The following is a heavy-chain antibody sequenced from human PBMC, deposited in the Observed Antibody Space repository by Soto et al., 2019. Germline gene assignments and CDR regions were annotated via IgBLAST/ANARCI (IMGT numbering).Heavy chain of an antibody. CDR1: GFTFSSYA. J-gene: IGHJ4*02. V-gene: IGHV3-23*01. CDR2: ISGSGGST. D-gene: IGHD2-2*01. Sequence: GGSLRLSCAASGFTFSSYAMSWVRQAPGKGLEWVSAISGSGGSTSYADSVKGRFTISRDNSKNTLYLQMKSLRAEDTAVYYCAKLARYCSSTSCYAGGELVRNYIDYWGQGTLVTVSS. CDR3: AKLARYCSSTSCYAGGELVRNYIDY.